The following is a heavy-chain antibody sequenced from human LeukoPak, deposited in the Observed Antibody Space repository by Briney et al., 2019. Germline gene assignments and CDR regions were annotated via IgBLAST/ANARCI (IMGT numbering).Heavy chain of an antibody. Sequence: ASVTVSCMASVYTFTVHYLHWVRQAPGQGLECMGWINPKKGDTNYAQKLQGRVTMTTDTSITTAYMELSRLRSDDTAVYYCGRDWGTVAGTAGDYWGQGALVTVSS. V-gene: IGHV1-2*02. CDR1: VYTFTVHY. CDR2: INPKKGDT. CDR3: GRDWGTVAGTAGDY. D-gene: IGHD6-19*01. J-gene: IGHJ4*02.